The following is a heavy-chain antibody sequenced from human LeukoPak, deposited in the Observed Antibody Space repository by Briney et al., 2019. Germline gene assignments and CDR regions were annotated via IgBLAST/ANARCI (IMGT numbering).Heavy chain of an antibody. Sequence: PGGSLRLSCAVSGFTFSSYSMNWVRQAPGKGLEWVSSISSSSSYIYYADSVKGRFTISRDNAKNSLYLQMNSLRAEDTAVYYCARDRKIAAAGTPYWGQGTLVTVSS. V-gene: IGHV3-21*01. CDR3: ARDRKIAAAGTPY. CDR2: ISSSSSYI. D-gene: IGHD6-13*01. CDR1: GFTFSSYS. J-gene: IGHJ4*02.